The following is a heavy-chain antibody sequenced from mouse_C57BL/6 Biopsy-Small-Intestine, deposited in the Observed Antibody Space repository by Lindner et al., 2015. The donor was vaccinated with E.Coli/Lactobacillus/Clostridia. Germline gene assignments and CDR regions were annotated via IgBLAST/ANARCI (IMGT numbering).Heavy chain of an antibody. CDR1: GYTFSTSW. V-gene: IGHV1-82*01. CDR3: ARRVATRTRDAMDY. CDR2: IYPGGGDT. D-gene: IGHD4-1*02. J-gene: IGHJ4*01. Sequence: VQLQESGPELVKPGASVKISCKASGYTFSTSWMNWVKQRPGKGLECIGWIYPGGGDTNYNGKFKGKATLTADKSSSTAYMQLSSLTSEDSAVYFCARRVATRTRDAMDYWGQGTSVTVSS.